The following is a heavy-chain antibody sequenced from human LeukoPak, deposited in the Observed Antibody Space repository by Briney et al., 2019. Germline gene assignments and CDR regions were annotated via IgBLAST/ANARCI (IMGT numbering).Heavy chain of an antibody. CDR1: GFTFDDYA. V-gene: IGHV3-9*01. J-gene: IGHJ2*01. Sequence: GGSLRLSCAASGFTFDDYAMHWVRQAPGKGLEWVSGISYNSDTVAYADSVKGRFTISRDNAKNSLYLQMNSLRAEDTALYYCAKDYCGGDCYSGWYFDLWGRGTLVTVSS. D-gene: IGHD2-21*02. CDR3: AKDYCGGDCYSGWYFDL. CDR2: ISYNSDTV.